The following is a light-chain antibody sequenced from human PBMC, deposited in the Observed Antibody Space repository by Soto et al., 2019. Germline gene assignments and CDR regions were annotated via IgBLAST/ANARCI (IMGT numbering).Light chain of an antibody. CDR3: QQRSNWPPT. CDR1: QSVSSY. J-gene: IGKJ1*01. V-gene: IGKV3-11*01. CDR2: DAS. Sequence: EIVLTQSPATLSLSPGEIATLSCRASQSVSSYLAWYQQKPGPAPRLLIYDASNSATGIPTRFSGSGSGTAFTLTISSLEPEDFAVYYCQQRSNWPPTFGKGTKVEIK.